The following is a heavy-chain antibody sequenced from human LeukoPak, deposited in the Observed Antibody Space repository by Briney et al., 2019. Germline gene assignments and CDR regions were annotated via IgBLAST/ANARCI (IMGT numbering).Heavy chain of an antibody. CDR3: ARLGYCSGGSCYSLPPDY. CDR2: IYYRGST. V-gene: IGHV4-39*01. J-gene: IGHJ4*02. D-gene: IGHD2-15*01. CDR1: GGSISSSSYY. Sequence: PSETLSLTCTVSGGSISSSSYYWGWIRQPPGKGLEWIGSIYYRGSTYYNPSLKSRVTISVDTSKNQFSLKLSSVTAADTAVYYCARLGYCSGGSCYSLPPDYWGQGTLVTVSS.